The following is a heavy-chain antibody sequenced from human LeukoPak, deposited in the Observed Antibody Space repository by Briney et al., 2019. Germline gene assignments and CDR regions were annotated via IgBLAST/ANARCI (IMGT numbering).Heavy chain of an antibody. J-gene: IGHJ4*02. V-gene: IGHV5-51*01. CDR1: GYRFSNYW. CDR3: ASHYETTGYFAFDQ. D-gene: IGHD3-22*01. CDR2: IYPGDSKT. Sequence: GESLKISCRTSGYRFSNYWMGWVRQMPGKGLEWMAIIYPGDSKTKYSPSFQGQVTISADKSISTAFLQWVSLKASDTAMYYCASHYETTGYFAFDQWGQGTLVTVSS.